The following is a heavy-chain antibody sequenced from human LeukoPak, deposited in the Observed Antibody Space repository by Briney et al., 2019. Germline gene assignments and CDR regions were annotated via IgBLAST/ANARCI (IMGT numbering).Heavy chain of an antibody. CDR3: ARERYGDYDFDY. CDR1: GGSISSYY. D-gene: IGHD4-17*01. J-gene: IGHJ4*02. V-gene: IGHV4-59*01. CDR2: IYYSGST. Sequence: SETLSLTCTVSGGSISSYYWSWIRQSPGKGLEWIGYIYYSGSTNYNPSLKSRVTISVDTSKNQFSLKLSSVTAADTAVYYCARERYGDYDFDYWGQGTLVTVSS.